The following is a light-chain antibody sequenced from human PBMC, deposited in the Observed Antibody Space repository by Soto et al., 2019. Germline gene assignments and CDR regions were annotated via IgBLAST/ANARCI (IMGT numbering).Light chain of an antibody. Sequence: QSVLTKPPPASGTPGQRVTISCSGSSSNIGSNTVNWYQQLPGTAPKLLIYSNNQRPSGVPDRFSGSKSGTSASLAISGLQSEDEADYYCAAWDDSLNGSYVFGTGTKLTVL. V-gene: IGLV1-44*01. CDR3: AAWDDSLNGSYV. CDR1: SSNIGSNT. CDR2: SNN. J-gene: IGLJ1*01.